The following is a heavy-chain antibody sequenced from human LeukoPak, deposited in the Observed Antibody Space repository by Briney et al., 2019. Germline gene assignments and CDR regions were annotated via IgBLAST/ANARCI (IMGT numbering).Heavy chain of an antibody. J-gene: IGHJ6*02. CDR2: IIPILGIA. Sequence: ALVKVSCKASGGTFSSYAISWVRQAPGQGLEWMGRIIPILGIANYAQKFQGRVTITADKSTSTAYMELSSLRSEDTAVYYCASSLGYCSSTSCYSHYYYGMDVWGQGTTVTVSS. V-gene: IGHV1-69*04. CDR1: GGTFSSYA. D-gene: IGHD2-2*01. CDR3: ASSLGYCSSTSCYSHYYYGMDV.